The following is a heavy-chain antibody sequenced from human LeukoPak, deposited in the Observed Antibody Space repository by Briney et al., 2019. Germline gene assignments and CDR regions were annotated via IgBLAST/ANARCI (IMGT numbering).Heavy chain of an antibody. CDR3: ARRDFCSSTSCSPIESDY. J-gene: IGHJ4*02. Sequence: GESLKISCKGSGYSFTSYWIGWVRQMPGKGLEWMGIIYPGDSDTRYSPSFQGQVTISADKSISTAYLQWSSLKASDTAMYYCARRDFCSSTSCSPIESDYWGQGTLVTVSS. CDR1: GYSFTSYW. D-gene: IGHD2-2*01. V-gene: IGHV5-51*01. CDR2: IYPGDSDT.